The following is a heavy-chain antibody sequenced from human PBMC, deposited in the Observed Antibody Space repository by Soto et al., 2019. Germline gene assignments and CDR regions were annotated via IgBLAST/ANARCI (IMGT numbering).Heavy chain of an antibody. J-gene: IGHJ3*02. V-gene: IGHV4-61*01. D-gene: IGHD3-9*01. Sequence: SETLSLTCNVSGGSVSNARYYWSWIRQPPGKGLEWIGYIYYSGSTNYNPSLKSRVTMSVDTSKNQFSLKLNSVTAADTAVYYCARLGDILTTYDAFDIWGQGTMVT. CDR3: ARLGDILTTYDAFDI. CDR1: GGSVSNARYY. CDR2: IYYSGST.